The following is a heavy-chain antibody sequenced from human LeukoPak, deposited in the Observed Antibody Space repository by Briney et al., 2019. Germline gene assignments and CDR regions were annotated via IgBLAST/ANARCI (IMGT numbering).Heavy chain of an antibody. V-gene: IGHV3-7*01. CDR2: IKQDGSEK. J-gene: IGHJ3*02. D-gene: IGHD2-15*01. Sequence: GGSLRLSCAASGFTFSSYWMSWVRQAPGKGLEWVANIKQDGSEKYYVDSVKGRFTISRDNAKKSLYLQMNSLRADDTAVYYCARDQGVHCSGGSCTAFDIWGQGTMVTVSS. CDR1: GFTFSSYW. CDR3: ARDQGVHCSGGSCTAFDI.